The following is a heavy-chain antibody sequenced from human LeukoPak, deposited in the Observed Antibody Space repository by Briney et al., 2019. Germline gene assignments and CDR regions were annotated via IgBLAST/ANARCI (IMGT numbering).Heavy chain of an antibody. J-gene: IGHJ4*02. D-gene: IGHD2-15*01. CDR1: GGTFSSYA. V-gene: IGHV1-69*05. CDR2: IIPIFGTA. CDR3: ARSKPDIVVPRV. Sequence: ASVKVSCKASGGTFSSYAISWVRQAPGQGLEWMGRIIPIFGTANYAQKFQGRVTITTDESTSTAYMELSSLKSEDTAVYYYARSKPDIVVPRVWGQGTLVTVSS.